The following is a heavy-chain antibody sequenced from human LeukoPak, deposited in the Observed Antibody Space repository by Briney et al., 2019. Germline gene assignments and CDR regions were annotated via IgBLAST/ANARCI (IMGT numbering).Heavy chain of an antibody. Sequence: GESLKISCKGSGYSFTSYWIGWVRQMPGKGLEWMGIIYPGDSDTRYSPSFQGQVTISADKSISTAYLQWSSLKASDTAMYYCATTPLYRGSYPAGFDYWGQGTLVTVSS. CDR3: ATTPLYRGSYPAGFDY. CDR2: IYPGDSDT. CDR1: GYSFTSYW. J-gene: IGHJ4*02. D-gene: IGHD1-26*01. V-gene: IGHV5-51*01.